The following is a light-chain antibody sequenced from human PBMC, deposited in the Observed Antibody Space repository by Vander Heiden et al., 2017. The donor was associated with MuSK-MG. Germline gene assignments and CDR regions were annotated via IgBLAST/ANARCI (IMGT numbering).Light chain of an antibody. CDR3: QKYNSAPKT. CDR2: AAS. V-gene: IGKV1-27*01. Sequence: DIQLTQSPSSLSASVGDRVTITCRASQGISYSLAWYQQTTGKGPKLLLYAASTLQAGVPSRFSGSGSGTDVTLTISSLQPEDVATYYCQKYNSAPKTFGEGTKVEIK. CDR1: QGISYS. J-gene: IGKJ1*01.